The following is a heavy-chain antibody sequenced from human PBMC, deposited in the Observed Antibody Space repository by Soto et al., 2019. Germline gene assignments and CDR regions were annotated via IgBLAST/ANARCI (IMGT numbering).Heavy chain of an antibody. J-gene: IGHJ6*03. D-gene: IGHD1-20*01. CDR1: GFTFSSYA. Sequence: GGSLRLSCAASGFTFSSYAMSWVRQAPGKGLEWVSAISGSGGSTYYADSVKGRFTISRDNSKNTLYLQMNSLRAEDTAVYYCAKFPGNEGDYGDYRYNWNDSGDYYYMDVWGKGTTVTVSS. CDR2: ISGSGGST. CDR3: AKFPGNEGDYGDYRYNWNDSGDYYYMDV. V-gene: IGHV3-23*01.